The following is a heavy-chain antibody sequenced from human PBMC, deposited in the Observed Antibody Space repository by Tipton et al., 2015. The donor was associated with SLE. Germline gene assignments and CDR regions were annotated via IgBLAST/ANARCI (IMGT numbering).Heavy chain of an antibody. J-gene: IGHJ4*02. CDR1: GYTFPSYG. CDR3: ARDVGGGVFDY. D-gene: IGHD3-16*01. V-gene: IGHV1-18*03. Sequence: QLVQSGAEVKKPGASVKVSCKATGYTFPSYGLTWVRQAPGQGLEWMGWISGHNGITNNAQKFQGRVTLTIDASTTTAYMEMRSLSSDDMAVYYCARDVGGGVFDYWGQGTLVIVSS. CDR2: ISGHNGIT.